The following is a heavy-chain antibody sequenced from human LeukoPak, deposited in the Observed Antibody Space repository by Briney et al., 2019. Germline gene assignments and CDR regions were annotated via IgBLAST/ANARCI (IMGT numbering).Heavy chain of an antibody. Sequence: ASVKVSCKASGGTFSSYAITWVRQAPGQGLECMGGIIPLFGTTNYAQKFQGRVTITADTSTSTAYMELSSLRSDDTAVYYCAKDHLPGIVVADRDYWGQGTLVTVSS. D-gene: IGHD6-19*01. CDR1: GGTFSSYA. CDR3: AKDHLPGIVVADRDY. CDR2: IIPLFGTT. J-gene: IGHJ4*02. V-gene: IGHV1-69*06.